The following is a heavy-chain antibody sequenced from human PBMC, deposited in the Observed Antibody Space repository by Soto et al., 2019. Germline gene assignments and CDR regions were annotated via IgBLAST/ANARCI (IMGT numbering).Heavy chain of an antibody. CDR3: AKLGTHHYYYYYMDV. V-gene: IGHV3-23*01. J-gene: IGHJ6*03. Sequence: EVQLLESGGGLVQPGGSLRLSCAASGFTFSSYAMSWVRQAPGKGLEWVSAISGSGGSTYYADSVKGRFTISRDNSKKPLYLQRNSLRAEDTAVYYCAKLGTHHYYYYYMDVWGKGTTVTVSS. CDR2: ISGSGGST. CDR1: GFTFSSYA. D-gene: IGHD1-1*01.